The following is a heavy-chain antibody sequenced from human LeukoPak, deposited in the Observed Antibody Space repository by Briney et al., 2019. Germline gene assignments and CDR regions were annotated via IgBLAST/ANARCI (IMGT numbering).Heavy chain of an antibody. CDR1: VFTFSSYW. D-gene: IGHD3-10*01. CDR2: ISGSGGST. Sequence: GGSLRLSCAASVFTFSSYWMHWVRQAPGKGLEWVSAISGSGGSTYYADSVKGRFTISRDNSKNTLYLQMNSLRAEDTAVYYCAKVMTRTMVRGVPPSDYWGQGTLVTVSS. J-gene: IGHJ4*02. V-gene: IGHV3-23*01. CDR3: AKVMTRTMVRGVPPSDY.